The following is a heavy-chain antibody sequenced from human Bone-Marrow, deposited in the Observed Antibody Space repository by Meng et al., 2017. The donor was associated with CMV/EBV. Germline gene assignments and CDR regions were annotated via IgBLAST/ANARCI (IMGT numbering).Heavy chain of an antibody. D-gene: IGHD1-26*01. CDR1: GFTFSSYA. CDR2: ISYDGSNK. Sequence: GESLKISCAASGFTFSSYAMHWVRQAPGKGVEWVAVISYDGSNKYYADSVKGRFTISRDNSKNTLYLQMNSLRAEDTAVYYCARGPPGVYSEMDYWGQGTLVTVSS. CDR3: ARGPPGVYSEMDY. J-gene: IGHJ4*02. V-gene: IGHV3-30-3*01.